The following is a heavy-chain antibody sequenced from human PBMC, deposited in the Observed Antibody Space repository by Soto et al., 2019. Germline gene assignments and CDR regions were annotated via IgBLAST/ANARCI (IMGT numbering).Heavy chain of an antibody. Sequence: EVQLVETGGGLIQPGGSLRLSCAASGFTGSSNYMSWVLQALGMGLEWVSVIYSGGSTYYADSVKGRFSISRDNSKTTLYLQMSSLRAEDTAVYYCARDRSLRCDSRGCDNYYYDYCMDFWGQGSTVTVSS. J-gene: IGHJ6*02. V-gene: IGHV3-53*02. CDR1: GFTGSSNY. CDR2: IYSGGST. CDR3: ARDRSLRCDSRGCDNYYYDYCMDF. D-gene: IGHD3-22*01.